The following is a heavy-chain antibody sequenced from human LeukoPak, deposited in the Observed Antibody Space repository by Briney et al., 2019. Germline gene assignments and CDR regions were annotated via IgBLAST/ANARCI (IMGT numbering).Heavy chain of an antibody. V-gene: IGHV3-30*04. CDR1: GFTFSSYA. CDR3: ARGVRIAVAGNIDY. D-gene: IGHD6-19*01. Sequence: GGSLRLSCAASGFTFSSYAMHWVRRAPGKGLEWVAVISYDGPNKNYADSVKGRFTISRDNSKNTLYLQMNSLRAEDTAVYYCARGVRIAVAGNIDYWGQGTLVTVSS. J-gene: IGHJ4*02. CDR2: ISYDGPNK.